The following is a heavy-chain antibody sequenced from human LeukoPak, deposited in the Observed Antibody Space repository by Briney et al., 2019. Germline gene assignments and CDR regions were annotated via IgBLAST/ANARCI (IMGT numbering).Heavy chain of an antibody. V-gene: IGHV3-53*01. CDR3: ARGYDSPDAFDI. CDR1: TFSVSTNY. D-gene: IGHD5-12*01. J-gene: IGHJ3*02. CDR2: LYSSGYT. Sequence: TGGSLRLSCAASTFSVSTNYMSWVRQAPGKGLEWISVLYSSGYTKYADSVKGRFTISRDNSKNTLYLQMNSLRAEDTAVYYCARGYDSPDAFDIWGQGTMVTVSS.